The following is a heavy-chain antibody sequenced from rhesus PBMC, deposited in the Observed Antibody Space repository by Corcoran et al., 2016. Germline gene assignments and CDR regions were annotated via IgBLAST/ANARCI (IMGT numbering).Heavy chain of an antibody. D-gene: IGHD6S26*01. J-gene: IGHJ4*01. CDR2: ISGNSGTI. CDR3: TRGEQRLVRHRGGY. Sequence: DVQLVESGGGLVKPGGSLRFSCAASGFTFDDDAMSWVRTGPGKGLGWGSWISGNSGTIFYAYSGKGRFTISRDNANNSLFLQMDRLRAEDTAVYYCTRGEQRLVRHRGGYWGQGVLVTVSS. CDR1: GFTFDDDA. V-gene: IGHV3-134*01.